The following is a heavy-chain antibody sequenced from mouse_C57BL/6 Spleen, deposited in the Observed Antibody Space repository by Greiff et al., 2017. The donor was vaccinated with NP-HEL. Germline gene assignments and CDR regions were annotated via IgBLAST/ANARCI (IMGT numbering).Heavy chain of an antibody. V-gene: IGHV5-16*01. CDR2: ISYDGSSN. Sequence: EVHLVESEGGLVQPGSSMKLSCTASGFTFSDYYMAWVRQVPEKGLEWVANISYDGSSNYYLDSLKSRFIISRDNAKYILFLQLSSLKSEDTATYCCSRVYGNYAKDDWGQGTSVTVAS. J-gene: IGHJ4*01. D-gene: IGHD2-1*01. CDR1: GFTFSDYY. CDR3: SRVYGNYAKDD.